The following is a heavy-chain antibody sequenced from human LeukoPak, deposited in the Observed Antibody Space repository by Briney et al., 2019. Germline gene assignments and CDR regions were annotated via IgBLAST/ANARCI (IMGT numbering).Heavy chain of an antibody. CDR1: GFTFSSYS. V-gene: IGHV3-48*01. CDR3: ARGGPSPLVY. Sequence: GGSLRLSCAASGFTFSSYSMNWVRQAPGQGLEWVSYITSDSTTMFYADSVKGRFTASRDNAENSMYLQMNSLRAEDTAVYYCARGGPSPLVYWGQGTLVTVSS. D-gene: IGHD3-3*02. J-gene: IGHJ4*02. CDR2: ITSDSTTM.